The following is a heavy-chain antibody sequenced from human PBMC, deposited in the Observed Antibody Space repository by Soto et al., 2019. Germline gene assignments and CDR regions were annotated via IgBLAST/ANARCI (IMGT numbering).Heavy chain of an antibody. CDR3: AKTGIAVAGEGLDY. J-gene: IGHJ4*02. Sequence: SVKVSFKAYRYTFTSYYMNWGRQAPVQGLEWMGIINPTCGSTSYAQKFQGRVNMTMDTSTSTVYMERSSLRSEDTAVYYCAKTGIAVAGEGLDYWGQGTPVTVSS. CDR2: INPTCGST. D-gene: IGHD6-19*01. V-gene: IGHV1-46*01. CDR1: RYTFTSYY.